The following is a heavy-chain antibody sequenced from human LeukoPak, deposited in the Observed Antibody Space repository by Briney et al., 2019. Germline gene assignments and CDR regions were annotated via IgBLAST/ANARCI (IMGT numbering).Heavy chain of an antibody. V-gene: IGHV3-11*05. D-gene: IGHD2-2*02. CDR1: GSTFSDYY. CDR3: ARDWYCSSSICYTDRNWFDP. CDR2: ISTTSSYT. Sequence: PGGSLRLSCAASGSTFSDYYMSWIRQAPGKGLEWVSYISTTSSYTDYADSVRGRFTISRDNAKNLLYLQMNSLRPEDTAVYYCARDWYCSSSICYTDRNWFDPWGQGTLVTVSS. J-gene: IGHJ5*02.